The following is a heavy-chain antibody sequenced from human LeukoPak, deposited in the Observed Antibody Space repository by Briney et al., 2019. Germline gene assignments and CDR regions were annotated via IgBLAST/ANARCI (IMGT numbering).Heavy chain of an antibody. V-gene: IGHV4-31*03. CDR2: IYYSGST. D-gene: IGHD5-18*01. CDR3: AVGYSYGSHQVDAFDI. Sequence: PSQTLSLTCTVSGGSISSGGYYWSWIRQHPGKGPEWIGYIYYSGSTYYNPSLKSRVTISVDTSKNQFSLKLSSVTAADTAVYYCAVGYSYGSHQVDAFDIWGQGTMVTVSS. CDR1: GGSISSGGYY. J-gene: IGHJ3*02.